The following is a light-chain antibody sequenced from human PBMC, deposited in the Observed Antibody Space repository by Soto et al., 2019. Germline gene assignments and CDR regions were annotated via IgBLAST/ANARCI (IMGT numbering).Light chain of an antibody. CDR1: QSVNSN. J-gene: IGKJ1*01. CDR2: GAS. CDR3: QQYNNWPET. V-gene: IGKV3-15*01. Sequence: EIVMTQSPATLSVSPGERATLSCRASQSVNSNLAWYQQKPGQAPRLLIYGASTRATGIPARFSGSGSGTDFTLPISTLQSKDFAFYSCQQYNNWPETFGKGTKV.